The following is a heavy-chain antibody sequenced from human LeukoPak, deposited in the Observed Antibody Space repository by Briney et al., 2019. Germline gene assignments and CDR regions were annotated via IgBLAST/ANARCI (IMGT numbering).Heavy chain of an antibody. Sequence: SQTLSLTCAISGDSVSSNSGAWNCIRQSPSRGLEWLGRTYYRSKWYNDYAVSVKSRITINPNTTKNQFCLQLKSVTREDTAVYYCARDSFLGSYDYWGQGTLVTVSS. V-gene: IGHV6-1*01. CDR1: GDSVSSNSGA. CDR3: ARDSFLGSYDY. J-gene: IGHJ4*02. CDR2: TYYRSKWYN. D-gene: IGHD6-19*01.